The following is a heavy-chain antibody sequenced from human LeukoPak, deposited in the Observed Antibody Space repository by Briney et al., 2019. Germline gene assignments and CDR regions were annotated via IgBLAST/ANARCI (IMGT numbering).Heavy chain of an antibody. J-gene: IGHJ4*02. V-gene: IGHV1-69*05. CDR1: GGTFSSYA. Sequence: GASVKVSCKASGGTFSSYAISWVRQAPGQGLEWMGGIIPIFGTANYAQKFQGRVTITTDESTSTAYMELSSLRSEDTAVYYCARGLWSGYDLWGQGTLVTVSS. CDR3: ARGLWSGYDL. D-gene: IGHD5-12*01. CDR2: IIPIFGTA.